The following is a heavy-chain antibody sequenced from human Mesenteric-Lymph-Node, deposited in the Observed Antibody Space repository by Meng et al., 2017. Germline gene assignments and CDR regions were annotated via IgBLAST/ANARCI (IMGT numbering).Heavy chain of an antibody. J-gene: IGHJ4*02. CDR1: GYTFTSYY. V-gene: IGHV1-69*13. D-gene: IGHD6-13*01. CDR2: IIPIFGTA. CDR3: AREGRGIAAAGYYFDY. Sequence: SVKVSCKASGYTFTSYYMHWVRQAPGQGLEWMGGIIPIFGTANYAQKFQGRVTITADESTSTAYMELSSLRSEDTAVYYCAREGRGIAAAGYYFDYWGQGTLVTVSS.